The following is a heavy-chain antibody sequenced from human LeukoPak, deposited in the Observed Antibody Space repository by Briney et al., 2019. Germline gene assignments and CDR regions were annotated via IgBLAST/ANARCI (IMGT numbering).Heavy chain of an antibody. CDR3: ARAWRGNNYGTFDY. V-gene: IGHV3-11*04. J-gene: IGHJ4*02. CDR2: ISSSGSTI. CDR1: GFTFSDFC. D-gene: IGHD5-18*01. Sequence: GGSLRLSCAASGFTFSDFCMSWVRQAPGKGLEWVSYISSSGSTIYYADSVKGRFTISRDNAKNSLYLQMNSLRAEDTAVYYCARAWRGNNYGTFDYWGQGTLVTVSS.